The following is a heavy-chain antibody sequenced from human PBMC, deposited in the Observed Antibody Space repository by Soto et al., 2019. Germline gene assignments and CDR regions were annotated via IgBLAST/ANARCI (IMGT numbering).Heavy chain of an antibody. CDR2: ISSSSSTI. Sequence: GGSLRLSCAASGFTFSSYGMHWVRQAPGKGLEWVSYISSSSSTIHYADSVKGRFTISRDNAKKSLYLQMNSLRAEDTAVYYCAREVPAAIGYWGQGTLVTVSS. D-gene: IGHD2-2*02. J-gene: IGHJ4*02. CDR3: AREVPAAIGY. V-gene: IGHV3-48*01. CDR1: GFTFSSYG.